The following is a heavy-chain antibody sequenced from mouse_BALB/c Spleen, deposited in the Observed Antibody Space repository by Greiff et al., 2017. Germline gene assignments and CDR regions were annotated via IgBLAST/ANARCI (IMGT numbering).Heavy chain of an antibody. V-gene: IGHV5-12-2*01. D-gene: IGHD3-3*01. J-gene: IGHJ2*01. CDR3: ARQGISRRGSFDY. CDR1: GFTFSSYT. CDR2: ISNGGGST. Sequence: EVKLEESGGGLVQPGGSLKLSCAASGFTFSSYTMSWVRQTPEKRLEWVAYISNGGGSTYYPDTVKGRFTISRDNAKNTLYLQMSSLKSEDTAMYYCARQGISRRGSFDYWGQGTTLTVSS.